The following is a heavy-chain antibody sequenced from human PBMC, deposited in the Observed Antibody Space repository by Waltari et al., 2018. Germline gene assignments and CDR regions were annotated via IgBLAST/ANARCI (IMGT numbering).Heavy chain of an antibody. CDR2: VIPIFGTP. CDR3: AKREIGYAFDI. Sequence: QVQLVQSGAEVKQPGASVKVSCKASGGTFGTYAITWVRQAPGQGLEWMGGVIPIFGTPNDAPKFQGRVTVSADPSTSTAYVEVRRLISEDTAVYYCAKREIGYAFDIWGHGTMVTVSS. V-gene: IGHV1-69*12. J-gene: IGHJ3*02. CDR1: GGTFGTYA. D-gene: IGHD1-26*01.